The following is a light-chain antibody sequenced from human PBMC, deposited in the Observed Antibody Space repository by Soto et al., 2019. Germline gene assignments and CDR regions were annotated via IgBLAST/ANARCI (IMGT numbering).Light chain of an antibody. Sequence: VLTQSPATLSLSPGERATLSCRASQSVSSYLAWYQQKPGQAPRLLIYDASNRATGIPARFSGSGSGTDFTLTISSLEPEDFAVYYCQQRSNWPITFGQGTRLEI. CDR3: QQRSNWPIT. CDR1: QSVSSY. J-gene: IGKJ5*01. V-gene: IGKV3-11*01. CDR2: DAS.